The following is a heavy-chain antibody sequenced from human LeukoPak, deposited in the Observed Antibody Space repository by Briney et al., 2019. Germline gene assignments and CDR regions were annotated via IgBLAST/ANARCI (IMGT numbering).Heavy chain of an antibody. V-gene: IGHV1-8*03. J-gene: IGHJ4*02. Sequence: ASVKVSCKASGYTFTSYDINWVRQATGQGLEWMGWMNPNSGNTGYAQKFQDRVTITRNTSISTVYMELSSLRPEDAAVYYCASGGGRISMLGGVIQHFDQWGQGTLVIVSS. CDR2: MNPNSGNT. CDR1: GYTFTSYD. D-gene: IGHD3-10*01. CDR3: ASGGGRISMLGGVIQHFDQ.